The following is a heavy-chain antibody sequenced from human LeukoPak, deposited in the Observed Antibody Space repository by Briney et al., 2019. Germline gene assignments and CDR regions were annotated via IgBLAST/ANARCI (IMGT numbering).Heavy chain of an antibody. CDR1: GGSISSGSYY. D-gene: IGHD3-16*02. V-gene: IGHV4-61*02. CDR3: ARQLRLGELSPALFDY. CDR2: IYTSGNT. J-gene: IGHJ4*02. Sequence: SETLSLTCAVSGGSISSGSYYWSWIRQPAGKRLEWIGRIYTSGNTSYNPSLKSRVTISVDTSKNQFSLKLSSVTAADTAVYYSARQLRLGELSPALFDYWGQGTLVTVSS.